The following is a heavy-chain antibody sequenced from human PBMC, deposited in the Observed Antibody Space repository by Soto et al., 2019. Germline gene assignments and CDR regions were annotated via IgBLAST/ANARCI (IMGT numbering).Heavy chain of an antibody. CDR1: GYTFTSYY. Sequence: ASVKVSCKASGYTFTSYYMHWVRQAPGQGLEWMGIINPSGGSTSYAQKFQGRVTMTRDTSTCTVYMELSSLRCEDTAVYYCARGLYRGAGRQVNWFDPWGQRTTVTVSA. CDR3: ARGLYRGAGRQVNWFDP. D-gene: IGHD6-19*01. CDR2: INPSGGST. J-gene: IGHJ5*02. V-gene: IGHV1-46*01.